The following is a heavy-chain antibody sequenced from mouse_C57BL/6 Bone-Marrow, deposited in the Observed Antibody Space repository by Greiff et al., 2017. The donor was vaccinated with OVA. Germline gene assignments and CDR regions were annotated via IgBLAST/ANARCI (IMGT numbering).Heavy chain of an antibody. CDR2: IHPNSGST. Sequence: VQLQQPGAELVKPGASVKLSCKASGYTFTSYWMHWVKQRPGQGLEWIGMIHPNSGSTKYTEKFKSKATLTVDKSSSTAYMQLSSLTSEDSAVDVCARDDYYYGSRYYFDYWGQGTTLTVSS. CDR1: GYTFTSYW. J-gene: IGHJ2*01. CDR3: ARDDYYYGSRYYFDY. D-gene: IGHD1-1*01. V-gene: IGHV1-64*01.